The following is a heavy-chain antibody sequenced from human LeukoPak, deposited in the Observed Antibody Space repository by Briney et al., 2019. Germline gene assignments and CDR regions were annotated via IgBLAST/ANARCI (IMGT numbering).Heavy chain of an antibody. CDR2: ISAYNGNT. V-gene: IGHV1-18*01. Sequence: ASVKVSCKASGYTFNKYGISWVRQAPGQGLEWVGWISAYNGNTNYAQKLQGRVTMTTDTSTSTAYMELRSLRSDDTAVYYCARDPQNYYDSSGGLNFDYWGQGTLVTVSS. CDR3: ARDPQNYYDSSGGLNFDY. CDR1: GYTFNKYG. J-gene: IGHJ4*02. D-gene: IGHD3-22*01.